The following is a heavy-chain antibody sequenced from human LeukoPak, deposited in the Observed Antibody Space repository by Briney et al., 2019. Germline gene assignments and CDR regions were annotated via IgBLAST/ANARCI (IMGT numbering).Heavy chain of an antibody. CDR2: TYYRSKWYN. CDR1: GDSVSSNSAA. CDR3: ARDPDYQWLVPLYAFDI. D-gene: IGHD6-19*01. Sequence: SRTLSLTCAISGDSVSSNSAAWNWIRQSPSRGLEWLGRTYYRSKWYNDYAVSVKSRITINPDTSKNQFSLQLNSVTPEDTAVYYCARDPDYQWLVPLYAFDIWGQGTMVTVSS. J-gene: IGHJ3*02. V-gene: IGHV6-1*01.